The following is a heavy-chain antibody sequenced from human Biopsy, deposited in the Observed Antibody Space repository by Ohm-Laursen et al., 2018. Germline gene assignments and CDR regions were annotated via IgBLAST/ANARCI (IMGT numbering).Heavy chain of an antibody. V-gene: IGHV4-59*08. CDR2: AYYNGNT. J-gene: IGHJ4*02. D-gene: IGHD2-15*01. Sequence: GTLSLTCAVTYGSISGHFWSWIRQAPGKGLEWIGYAYYNGNTNYNPSLKSRVTISVDTSKNQFSLKLSSATAADTAVFYCARHGSQGYCTGGSCVDYWGQGALVTVSS. CDR3: ARHGSQGYCTGGSCVDY. CDR1: YGSISGHF.